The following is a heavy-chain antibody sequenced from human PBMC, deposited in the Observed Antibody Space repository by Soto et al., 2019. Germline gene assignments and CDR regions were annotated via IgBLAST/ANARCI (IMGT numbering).Heavy chain of an antibody. Sequence: EVQLVESGGGLVKPEGSLRLSCAASGFTFSNAWMSWVRQAPGKGLEWVGRIKSKTDGGTTDYAAPVKGRFTISRDDSKNTLYLQMNSLKTEDTAVYYCTTEGIDCSGGSCYSGSDYWGQGTLVTVSS. CDR3: TTEGIDCSGGSCYSGSDY. CDR2: IKSKTDGGTT. D-gene: IGHD2-15*01. CDR1: GFTFSNAW. V-gene: IGHV3-15*01. J-gene: IGHJ4*02.